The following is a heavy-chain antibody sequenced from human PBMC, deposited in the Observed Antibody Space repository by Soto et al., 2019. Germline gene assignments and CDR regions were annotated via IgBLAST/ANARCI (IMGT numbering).Heavy chain of an antibody. D-gene: IGHD3-10*01. CDR1: GGSVNSGSYY. CDR2: INHSGST. Sequence: SETLSLTCTVSGGSVNSGSYYWSWIRQPPGKGLEWIGYINHSGSTNYNPSLKSRVTISVDTSKNQFSLKLSSVTAADTAVYYCARGRGFLGWFGELFPYYYGMDVWGQGTTVTVSS. J-gene: IGHJ6*02. V-gene: IGHV4-61*01. CDR3: ARGRGFLGWFGELFPYYYGMDV.